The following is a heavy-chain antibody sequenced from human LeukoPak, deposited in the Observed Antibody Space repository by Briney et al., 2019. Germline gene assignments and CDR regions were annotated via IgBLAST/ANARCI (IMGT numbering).Heavy chain of an antibody. Sequence: PGGSLRLSFAASGFIFSNYWMSWVRPAPGKGLEWVANINQDGSAKYYVDSVKGRFTISRDNAQNSLYLQVNSLRAEDTAVYYCATSAAAAGSDWGQGTLVTVSS. CDR2: INQDGSAK. V-gene: IGHV3-7*03. D-gene: IGHD6-13*01. CDR3: ATSAAAAGSD. J-gene: IGHJ4*02. CDR1: GFIFSNYW.